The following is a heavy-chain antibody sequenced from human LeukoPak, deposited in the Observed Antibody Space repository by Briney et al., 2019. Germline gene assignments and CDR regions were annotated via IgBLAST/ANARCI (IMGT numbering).Heavy chain of an antibody. D-gene: IGHD6-19*01. CDR3: ARHFSSGWYHY. CDR1: GGSISSYY. V-gene: IGHV4-59*08. CDR2: IYYSGST. Sequence: SETLSLTCTVSGGSISSYYWSWIRQPPGKGLEWIGCIYYSGSTNYNPSLKSRVTISVDTSKNQFSLKLSSVTAADTAVYYCARHFSSGWYHYWGQGTLVTVSS. J-gene: IGHJ4*02.